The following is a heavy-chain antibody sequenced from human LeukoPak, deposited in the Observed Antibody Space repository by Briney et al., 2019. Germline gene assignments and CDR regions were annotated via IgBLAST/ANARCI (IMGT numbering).Heavy chain of an antibody. CDR2: IYSSGNT. CDR3: ARGGNCGGGSCYSDRGWFDP. D-gene: IGHD2-15*01. Sequence: PSETLSLTCTVSGDSLITNYWNWIRQPPGKGLEWIGYIYSSGNTKYNPSLESRATISIDTSQNQFSLRLTSVTAADTAVYYCARGGNCGGGSCYSDRGWFDPWGQGTLVTVSS. V-gene: IGHV4-59*01. J-gene: IGHJ5*02. CDR1: GDSLITNY.